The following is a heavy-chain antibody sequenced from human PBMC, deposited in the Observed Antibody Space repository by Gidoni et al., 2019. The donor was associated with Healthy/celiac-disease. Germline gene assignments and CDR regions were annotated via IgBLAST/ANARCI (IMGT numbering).Heavy chain of an antibody. CDR2: MSGSGGST. D-gene: IGHD5-12*01. CDR3: AKVHRGLQNY. V-gene: IGHV3-23*01. Sequence: EVQLLESGGGLVQPGGSLRLSCAASGFTFSSYAMSWVRQAPGKGLEWVSGMSGSGGSTYYEDSVKGRFTISRDNSKNTLYLQMNSLRAEDTAVYYCAKVHRGLQNYWGQGNLVTVSS. CDR1: GFTFSSYA. J-gene: IGHJ4*02.